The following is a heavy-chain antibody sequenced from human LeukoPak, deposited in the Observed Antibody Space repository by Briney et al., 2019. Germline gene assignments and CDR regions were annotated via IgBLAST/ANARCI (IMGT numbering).Heavy chain of an antibody. J-gene: IGHJ4*02. CDR3: AREEMDMITFGGAGVDY. CDR1: GGSFSGYY. Sequence: SETLSLTCAVYGGSFSGYYWSWIRQPPGKGLEWIGEINHSGSTNYNPSLKSRVTISVDTSKNQFSLKLSSVTAADTAVYYCAREEMDMITFGGAGVDYWGQGTLVTVSS. CDR2: INHSGST. D-gene: IGHD3-16*01. V-gene: IGHV4-34*01.